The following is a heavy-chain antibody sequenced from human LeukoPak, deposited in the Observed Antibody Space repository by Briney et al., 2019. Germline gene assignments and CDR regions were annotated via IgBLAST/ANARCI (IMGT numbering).Heavy chain of an antibody. CDR2: MNPNSGNT. CDR1: GYTFTSYD. J-gene: IGHJ5*02. D-gene: IGHD3-10*01. V-gene: IGHV1-8*01. Sequence: ASVKVSCKASGYTFTSYDINWVRQASGQGLEWMGWMNPNSGNTGYAQKFQGRVTMTRNTSISTAYMELSSLRSEDTAVYYCARGDHLNPLLRFGELLVKIGGKWFDPWGQGTLVTVSS. CDR3: ARGDHLNPLLRFGELLVKIGGKWFDP.